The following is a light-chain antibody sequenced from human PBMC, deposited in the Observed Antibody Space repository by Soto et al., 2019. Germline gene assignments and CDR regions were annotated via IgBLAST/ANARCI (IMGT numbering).Light chain of an antibody. J-gene: IGKJ4*01. CDR3: PQYGSSPT. V-gene: IGKV3-20*01. CDR1: QSVSSSY. Sequence: EIVLTQSPGTLSLSPGERATLSCSASQSVSSSYLAWYQQKPGQAPRLLIYGASSRATGIPDRFSGSGSGTAFTLTISRLEPEDFAVYYGPQYGSSPTFGGGTKVEIK. CDR2: GAS.